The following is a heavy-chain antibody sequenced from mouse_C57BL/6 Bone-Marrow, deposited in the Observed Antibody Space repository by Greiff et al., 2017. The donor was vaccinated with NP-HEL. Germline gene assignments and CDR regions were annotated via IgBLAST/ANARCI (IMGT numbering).Heavy chain of an antibody. CDR3: AREGGSSYYWYFDV. CDR2: IDPSDSYT. CDR1: GYTFTSYW. D-gene: IGHD1-1*01. V-gene: IGHV1-69*01. Sequence: VQLQQPGAELVMPGASVKLSCKASGYTFTSYWMHWVKQRPGQGLEWIGEIDPSDSYTNYNQKFKGKSTLTVDKSSSTAYMQRSSLTAEDAAVYYCAREGGSSYYWYFDVWGTGTTVTVSS. J-gene: IGHJ1*03.